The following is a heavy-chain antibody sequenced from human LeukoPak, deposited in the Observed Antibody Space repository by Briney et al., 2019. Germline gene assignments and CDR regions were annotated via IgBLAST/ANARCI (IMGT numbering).Heavy chain of an antibody. CDR1: GFTFSSYA. CDR2: ISGSGGST. Sequence: PGGSLRLSCAASGFTFSSYAMSWVRQAPGKGLVWVSAISGSGGSTYYAGSVKGRFTISRDNSKNTLYLQMNSLRAEDTAVYYCARDSGSYYFDYWGQGTLVTVSS. V-gene: IGHV3-23*01. J-gene: IGHJ4*02. D-gene: IGHD1-26*01. CDR3: ARDSGSYYFDY.